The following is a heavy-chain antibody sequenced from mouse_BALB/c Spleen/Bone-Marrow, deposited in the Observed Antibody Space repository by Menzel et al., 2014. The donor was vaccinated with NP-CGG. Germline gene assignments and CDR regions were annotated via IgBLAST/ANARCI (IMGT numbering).Heavy chain of an antibody. V-gene: IGHV6-6*01. CDR1: GFTFSDAW. Sequence: EVHLVESGGGLVQPGGSMKLSCAASGFTFSDAWMDWVRQSPEKGLEWVAEIRNKANNLAAYFSESEKGRFTISRDDSKSSVCLQMNILRPEDTGIYYCASYYGYYWGQGTTLTVSS. J-gene: IGHJ2*01. D-gene: IGHD1-2*01. CDR3: ASYYGYY. CDR2: IRNKANNLAA.